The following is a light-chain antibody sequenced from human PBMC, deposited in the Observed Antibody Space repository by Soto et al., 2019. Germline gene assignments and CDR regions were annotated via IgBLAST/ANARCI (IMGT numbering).Light chain of an antibody. Sequence: EIVLTQSPATLSLSPGERATLSCRASQSISGYLAWYQQKPGQAPRLLIYDASNRATGIPARFSGSGSETDFTLTISRLEPEDFAVYYCQQYGSSGTFGQGTKVDIK. CDR3: QQYGSSGT. V-gene: IGKV3-11*01. CDR2: DAS. J-gene: IGKJ1*01. CDR1: QSISGY.